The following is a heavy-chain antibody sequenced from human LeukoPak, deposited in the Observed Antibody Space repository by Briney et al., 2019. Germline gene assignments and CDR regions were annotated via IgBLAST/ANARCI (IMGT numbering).Heavy chain of an antibody. CDR2: IRYDGNNK. Sequence: GGSLRLSCAASGFTFSSYGMHWVRQAPGKGLEWVAFIRYDGNNKYYADSVKGRFTISRDNSKNTLYLQMSSLRAEDTAVYYCAKFPHYYGSSGYYYLDYWGQGTLVTVSS. J-gene: IGHJ4*02. D-gene: IGHD3-22*01. CDR3: AKFPHYYGSSGYYYLDY. CDR1: GFTFSSYG. V-gene: IGHV3-30*02.